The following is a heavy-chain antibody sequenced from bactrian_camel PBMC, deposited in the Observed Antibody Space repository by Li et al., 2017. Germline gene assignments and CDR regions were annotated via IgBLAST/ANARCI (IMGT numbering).Heavy chain of an antibody. CDR1: GSTSSTKS. Sequence: DVQLVESGGGSVQAGGSLRPSCIVSGSTSSTKSLGWLRQAPGKAREAVVAIDRGAHNIAYDARVKGRFTISQDNAVNTVYLQMNSLKPEDTAMYYCAASAEIWRFFVPAEFTYWGQGTQVTVS. CDR3: AASAEIWRFFVPAEFTY. CDR2: IDRGAHNI. D-gene: IGHD1*01. J-gene: IGHJ4*01. V-gene: IGHV3S40*01.